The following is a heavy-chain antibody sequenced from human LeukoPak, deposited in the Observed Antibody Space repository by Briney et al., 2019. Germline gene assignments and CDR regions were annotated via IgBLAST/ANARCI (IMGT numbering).Heavy chain of an antibody. CDR1: VGTLSSYA. CDR3: ARVTWASIAARWYYMDV. V-gene: IGHV1-69*05. D-gene: IGHD6-6*01. J-gene: IGHJ6*03. Sequence: ASLKVSCKASVGTLSSYATSWVRQAPGQGLEWMGGIIPIFGTANYAQKFQGRVTITTDESTSTAYMEPSSLRSEDTAVYYCARVTWASIAARWYYMDVWGKGTTVTVSS. CDR2: IIPIFGTA.